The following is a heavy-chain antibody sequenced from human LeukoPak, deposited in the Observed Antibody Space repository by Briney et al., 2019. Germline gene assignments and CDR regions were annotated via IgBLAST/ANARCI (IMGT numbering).Heavy chain of an antibody. Sequence: SETLSLTCTVSGGSISSYYWSWIRQPAGKGLEWIGRIYTSGSTNYNPSLKSRVTMSVDTSKNQFSLKLSSVTAADTAVYYCARDPGETIAVAGHGGYYFDYWGQGTLVTVSS. V-gene: IGHV4-4*07. CDR3: ARDPGETIAVAGHGGYYFDY. CDR1: GGSISSYY. D-gene: IGHD6-19*01. CDR2: IYTSGST. J-gene: IGHJ4*02.